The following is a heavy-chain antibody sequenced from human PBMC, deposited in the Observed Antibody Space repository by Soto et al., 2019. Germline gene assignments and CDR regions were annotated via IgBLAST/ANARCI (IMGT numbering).Heavy chain of an antibody. D-gene: IGHD5-18*01. CDR3: ARDVRAIDTAMPKWFDP. CDR2: INAYNGNT. CDR1: GYTFTSYG. Sequence: ASVKVSCKASGYTFTSYGISWVRQAPGQGLEWMGWINAYNGNTKYAQKLQGRATMTTDTSTSTAYMELSSLRSEDTAVYFCARDVRAIDTAMPKWFDPWGQGTLVTVSS. V-gene: IGHV1-18*01. J-gene: IGHJ5*02.